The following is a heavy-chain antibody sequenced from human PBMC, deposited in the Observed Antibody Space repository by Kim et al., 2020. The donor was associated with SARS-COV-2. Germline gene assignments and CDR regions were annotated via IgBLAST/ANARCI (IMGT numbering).Heavy chain of an antibody. Sequence: LSLTCAASGFTFSDYYMSWIRQAPGKGLEWVSYISSSSSYTNYADSVKGRFTISRDNAKNSLYLQMNSLRAEDTAVYYCARDYVSPWGSGWFDPSYYFDYWGQGTLVTVSS. J-gene: IGHJ4*02. CDR2: ISSSSSYT. V-gene: IGHV3-11*06. D-gene: IGHD6-19*01. CDR1: GFTFSDYY. CDR3: ARDYVSPWGSGWFDPSYYFDY.